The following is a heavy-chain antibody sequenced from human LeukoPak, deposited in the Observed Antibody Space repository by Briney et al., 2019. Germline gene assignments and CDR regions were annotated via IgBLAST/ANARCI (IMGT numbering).Heavy chain of an antibody. CDR3: ANKVGGAFDV. Sequence: SETLSLTCTVSGASISNYYWNWIRQPPGKGLEWIGILYHSGDTKYNPSLKSRVNISVDRSKYQFSLNLSSVTAADTAVYFCANKVGGAFDVWGQGKLVTVSA. CDR1: GASISNYY. V-gene: IGHV4-59*08. CDR2: LYHSGDT. J-gene: IGHJ3*01.